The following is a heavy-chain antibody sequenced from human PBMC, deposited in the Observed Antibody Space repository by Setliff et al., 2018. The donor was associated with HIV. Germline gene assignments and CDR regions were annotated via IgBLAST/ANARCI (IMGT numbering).Heavy chain of an antibody. J-gene: IGHJ4*02. V-gene: IGHV4-39*01. Sequence: PSETLSLTCTVSGGSISSSSYYWGWIRQPPGKGPEWIGSLYYRGTTYYNPSLKSRVTISTGTSNNQFSLTLSSVTAADTAVYYCARVGPRRDGYNFYLIDYWGQGTLVTVSS. CDR1: GGSISSSSYY. CDR2: LYYRGTT. CDR3: ARVGPRRDGYNFYLIDY. D-gene: IGHD5-12*01.